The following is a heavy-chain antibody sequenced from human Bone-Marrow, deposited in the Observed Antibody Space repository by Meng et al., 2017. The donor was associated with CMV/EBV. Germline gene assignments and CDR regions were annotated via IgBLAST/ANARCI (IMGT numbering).Heavy chain of an antibody. Sequence: SVKVSCKASGGTFSSYAISWVRQAPGQGLEWMGGIIPIFGTANYAQKFQGRVTITTDESTSTASMELSSLRSEDTAVYYCARAAVGRRGKWFAPWGQGTMVTVAS. J-gene: IGHJ5*02. V-gene: IGHV1-69*05. D-gene: IGHD6-19*01. CDR3: ARAAVGRRGKWFAP. CDR2: IIPIFGTA. CDR1: GGTFSSYA.